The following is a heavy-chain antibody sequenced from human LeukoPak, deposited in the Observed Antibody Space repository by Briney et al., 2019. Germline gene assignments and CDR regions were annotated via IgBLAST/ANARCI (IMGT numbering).Heavy chain of an antibody. CDR1: GFTFSSYA. J-gene: IGHJ4*02. V-gene: IGHV3-33*08. CDR2: TWDDGSKK. D-gene: IGHD2-15*01. Sequence: PGRSLRLSCAASGFTFSSYAMHWIRQAPGKGLECVAFTWDDGSKKYYADSVKGRFTISRDNSKNTLYLQMNSLRAEDTAVYYCARHRGYCTGDTCSTYYFDYWGQGTLVTVSS. CDR3: ARHRGYCTGDTCSTYYFDY.